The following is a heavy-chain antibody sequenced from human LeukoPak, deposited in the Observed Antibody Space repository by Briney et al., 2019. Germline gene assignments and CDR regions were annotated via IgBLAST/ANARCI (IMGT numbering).Heavy chain of an antibody. D-gene: IGHD1-26*01. CDR1: GFTFSIYA. CDR3: AKLGYNGSYYGGLDAFDI. CDR2: ISGSGDGT. V-gene: IGHV3-23*01. Sequence: PGGSLRLSCAASGFTFSIYAMTWVRQAPGKGLEWVSVISGSGDGTYYAESVKGRFTISRDNSKNTLYLQMNSLRAEDTAVYYYAKLGYNGSYYGGLDAFDIWGQGTMVTVSS. J-gene: IGHJ3*02.